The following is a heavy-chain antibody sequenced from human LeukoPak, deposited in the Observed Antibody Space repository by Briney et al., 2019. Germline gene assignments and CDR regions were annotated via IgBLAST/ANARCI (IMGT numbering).Heavy chain of an antibody. J-gene: IGHJ5*02. CDR2: IIPIFGTA. CDR3: ACARGIVATDGDVLEGFDP. Sequence: GASVKVSCKASGGTFSSYAISWVRQAPGQGLEWMGGIIPIFGTANYAQKFQGRVTITADESTSTAYMELSSLRSEDTAVYYCACARGIVATDGDVLEGFDPWGQGTLVTVSS. CDR1: GGTFSSYA. V-gene: IGHV1-69*13. D-gene: IGHD5-12*01.